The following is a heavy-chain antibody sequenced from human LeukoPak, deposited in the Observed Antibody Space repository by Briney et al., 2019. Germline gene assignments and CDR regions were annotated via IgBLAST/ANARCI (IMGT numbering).Heavy chain of an antibody. CDR3: ASYSGSYFPFDY. J-gene: IGHJ4*02. CDR1: GFTFRIHA. Sequence: GGSLRLSCAASGFTFRIHAMNWVRQAPGKGLEWVSGISESGGTTKYGDSVKGRFTISRDNSRNTVYLQMNSLRADDTAIYYCASYSGSYFPFDYWGQGTLVTVSS. CDR2: ISESGGTT. D-gene: IGHD3-10*01. V-gene: IGHV3-23*01.